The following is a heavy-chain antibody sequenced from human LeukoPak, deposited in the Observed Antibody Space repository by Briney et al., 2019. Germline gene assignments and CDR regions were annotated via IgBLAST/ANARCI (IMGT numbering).Heavy chain of an antibody. CDR1: GGSISSSRYY. D-gene: IGHD2-2*02. CDR3: ARDRRYQLLYLRYRDWFDP. Sequence: PSETLSLTCTVSGGSISSSRYYWGWIRQPPGKGLEWIGSIYYSGSTYYNPSLKSRVTISVDTSKNQFSLKLSSVTAADTAVYYCARDRRYQLLYLRYRDWFDPWGQGTLVTVSS. CDR2: IYYSGST. J-gene: IGHJ5*02. V-gene: IGHV4-39*07.